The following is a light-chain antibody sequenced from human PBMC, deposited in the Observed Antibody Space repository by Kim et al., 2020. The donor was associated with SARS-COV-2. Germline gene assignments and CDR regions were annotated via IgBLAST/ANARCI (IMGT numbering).Light chain of an antibody. J-gene: IGLJ2*01. Sequence: NFMLTQPHSVSESPVRTVTISCTRSSGSIATSYVQWYQQRPASAPTTAIYENDQRPSGVPDRFSGSIDSSSNSASLTISGLKTEDEADYYCQSYDSTTVVFGGGTQLTVL. CDR1: SGSIATSY. V-gene: IGLV6-57*03. CDR2: END. CDR3: QSYDSTTVV.